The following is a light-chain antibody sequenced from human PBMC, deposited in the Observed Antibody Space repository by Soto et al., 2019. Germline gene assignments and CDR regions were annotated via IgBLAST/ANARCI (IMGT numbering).Light chain of an antibody. CDR2: DAS. J-gene: IGKJ4*01. CDR1: QSGSSN. CDR3: QQHSDWPLT. Sequence: EIVLIQSPATLSLSPGERATLSCRASQSGSSNLAWYQQNPGQAPRLLIFDASKRATGIPVRFSGSGSGTDFTLTISSLEPEDFTVYYCQQHSDWPLTFGGGTRVEIK. V-gene: IGKV3-11*01.